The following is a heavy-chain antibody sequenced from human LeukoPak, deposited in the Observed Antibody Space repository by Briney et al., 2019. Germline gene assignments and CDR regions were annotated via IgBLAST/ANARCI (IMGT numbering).Heavy chain of an antibody. CDR3: AREGPAVVPDAFDI. CDR2: IYYSGST. CDR1: GGSISSGSYC. Sequence: PSETLSLTCTVSGGSISSGSYCWSWIRQPPGKGLEWIGYIYYSGSTNYNPSLKSRVTISVDTSKNQFSLKLSSVTAADTAVYYCAREGPAVVPDAFDIWGQGTMVTVSS. D-gene: IGHD2-15*01. V-gene: IGHV4-61*01. J-gene: IGHJ3*02.